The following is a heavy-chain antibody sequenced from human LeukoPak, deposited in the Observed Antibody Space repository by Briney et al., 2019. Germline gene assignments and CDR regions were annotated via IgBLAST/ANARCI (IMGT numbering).Heavy chain of an antibody. CDR3: ARGVYDILTGYYYFDY. V-gene: IGHV3-48*03. J-gene: IGHJ4*02. D-gene: IGHD3-9*01. CDR2: ISSSGSTI. Sequence: PGGSLRLSCAASGFTFSYYEMNWVRQAPGKGLEWVSYISSSGSTIYYADSVKGRFTISRDNAKNSLFLHMNSLRAEDTAVYYCARGVYDILTGYYYFDYWGQGTLVTVSS. CDR1: GFTFSYYE.